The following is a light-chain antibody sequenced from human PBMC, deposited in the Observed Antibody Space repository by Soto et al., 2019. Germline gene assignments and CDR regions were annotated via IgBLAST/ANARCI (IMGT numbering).Light chain of an antibody. V-gene: IGKV3-20*01. J-gene: IGKJ5*01. CDR2: GAS. CDR1: QTISSNY. Sequence: IVLTQSPGTLSLSPGERATLSCRASQTISSNYLAWYQQKPGQAPRLLIYGASSRATGIPDRISGSGSGTDFTLTISRLEPEDFAVYYCQQYVKTPIPVGQGTRLEIK. CDR3: QQYVKTPIP.